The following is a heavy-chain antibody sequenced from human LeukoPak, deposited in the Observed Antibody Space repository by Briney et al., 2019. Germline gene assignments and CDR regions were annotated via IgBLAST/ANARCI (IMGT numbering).Heavy chain of an antibody. V-gene: IGHV1-2*02. J-gene: IGHJ4*02. Sequence: ASVKVSCKASGYTFTGYYMHWVRQAPGQGLEWMGWINPNSGGTNYAQKFQGRVTITADKSTSTAYMELSSLRSEDTAVYYCARDLDFGVSKGFDYWGQGTLVTVSS. CDR3: ARDLDFGVSKGFDY. CDR2: INPNSGGT. CDR1: GYTFTGYY. D-gene: IGHD3-3*01.